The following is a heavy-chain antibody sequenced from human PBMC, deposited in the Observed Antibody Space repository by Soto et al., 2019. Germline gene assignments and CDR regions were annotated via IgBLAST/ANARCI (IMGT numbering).Heavy chain of an antibody. CDR1: GGSISSYY. CDR3: ARETQYDFWSGYYSLGFDP. Sequence: SETLSLTCTVSGGSISSYYWSWIRQPPGKGLEWIGYIYYSGSTNYNPSLKSRVTISVDTPKNQFSLKLSSVTAADTAVYYCARETQYDFWSGYYSLGFDPWGQGTLVTVSS. V-gene: IGHV4-59*01. J-gene: IGHJ5*02. D-gene: IGHD3-3*01. CDR2: IYYSGST.